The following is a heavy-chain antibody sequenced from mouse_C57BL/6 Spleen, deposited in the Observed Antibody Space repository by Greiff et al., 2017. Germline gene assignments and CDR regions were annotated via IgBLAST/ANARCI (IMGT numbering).Heavy chain of an antibody. CDR1: GYTFTDYY. CDR3: ARGSYKWNYDDYAMDY. Sequence: EVQLQQSGPELVKPGASVKISCKASGYTFTDYYMNWVKQSHGKSLEWIGDINPKNGGTSYNQKFKGKATLTVDKSSSTAYMELRSLTSEDSAVYYCARGSYKWNYDDYAMDYWGQGTSVTVSS. D-gene: IGHD1-1*01. V-gene: IGHV1-26*01. J-gene: IGHJ4*01. CDR2: INPKNGGT.